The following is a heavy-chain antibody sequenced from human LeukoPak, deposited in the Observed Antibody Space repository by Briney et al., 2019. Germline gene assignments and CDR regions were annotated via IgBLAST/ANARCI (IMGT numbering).Heavy chain of an antibody. V-gene: IGHV3-53*01. CDR1: GFTVSSNY. CDR3: ARVVSRPADAFDI. Sequence: GGSLRLSCAASGFTVSSNYMSWVRQAQGKGLEWVSVIYSGGSTYYADSVKGRFTISRDNSKNTLYLQMNSLRAEDTAVYYCARVVSRPADAFDIWGQGTMVTVSS. CDR2: IYSGGST. D-gene: IGHD1-14*01. J-gene: IGHJ3*02.